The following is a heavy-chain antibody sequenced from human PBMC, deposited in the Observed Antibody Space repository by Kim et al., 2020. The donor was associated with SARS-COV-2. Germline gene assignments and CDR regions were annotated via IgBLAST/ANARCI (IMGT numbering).Heavy chain of an antibody. J-gene: IGHJ4*02. Sequence: ADSVKGRCTISRDNAKNTLYLQMNSLRAEETAVYYCARDSHEILTGSLGYWGQGNLGTVSS. D-gene: IGHD3-9*01. V-gene: IGHV3-66*01. CDR3: ARDSHEILTGSLGY.